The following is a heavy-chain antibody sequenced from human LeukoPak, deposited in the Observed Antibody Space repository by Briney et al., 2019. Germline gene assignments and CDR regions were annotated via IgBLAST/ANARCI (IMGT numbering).Heavy chain of an antibody. CDR1: GYTFTGYY. J-gene: IGHJ4*02. Sequence: ASVKVSCEASGYTFTGYYMHWVRQAPGQGLEWMGWINPNSGGTNYAQKFQGRVTMTRDTSISTAYMELSRLRSDDTAVYYRARGRGHSGWYDYWGQGTLVTVSS. CDR2: INPNSGGT. CDR3: ARGRGHSGWYDY. D-gene: IGHD6-19*01. V-gene: IGHV1-2*02.